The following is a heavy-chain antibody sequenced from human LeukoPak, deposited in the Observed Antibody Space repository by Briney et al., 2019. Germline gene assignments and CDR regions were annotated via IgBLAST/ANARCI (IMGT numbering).Heavy chain of an antibody. CDR1: GGSFSGYY. D-gene: IGHD1-26*01. CDR2: INHSGST. V-gene: IGHV4-34*01. Sequence: SETLSLTCAVYGGSFSGYYWSWICQPPGKGLEWIGEINHSGSTNYNPSLKSRVTISVDTSKNQFSLKLSSVTAADTAVYYCARLSSRGIVGATNGDYWGQGTLVTVSS. CDR3: ARLSSRGIVGATNGDY. J-gene: IGHJ4*02.